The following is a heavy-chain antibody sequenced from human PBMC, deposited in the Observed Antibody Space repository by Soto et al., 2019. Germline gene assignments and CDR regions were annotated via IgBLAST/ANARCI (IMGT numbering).Heavy chain of an antibody. CDR2: ISWNSGSI. D-gene: IGHD3-10*01. CDR3: AKDKVEDYGSGSWYYFDY. CDR1: GFTFDDYA. Sequence: EVQLVESGGGLVQPGRSLRLSCAASGFTFDDYAMHWVRQAPGKGLEWVSGISWNSGSIGYADSVKGRFTISRDNAKNTLYLQLNSLRAEDTALYHCAKDKVEDYGSGSWYYFDYWGQGTLVTVST. V-gene: IGHV3-9*01. J-gene: IGHJ4*02.